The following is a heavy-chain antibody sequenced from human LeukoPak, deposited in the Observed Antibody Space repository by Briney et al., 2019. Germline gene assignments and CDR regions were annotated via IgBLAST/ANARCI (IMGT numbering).Heavy chain of an antibody. CDR1: GFTFSSYE. CDR3: TSQADSSGYYGSDYYYYYMDV. D-gene: IGHD3-22*01. V-gene: IGHV3-15*01. Sequence: GGSLRLSCAASGFTFSSYEMNWVRQAPGKGLEWVGRIKSKTDGGTTDYAAPVKGRFTISRDDSKNTLYLQMNSLKTEDTAVYYCTSQADSSGYYGSDYYYYYMDVWGKGTTVTISS. J-gene: IGHJ6*03. CDR2: IKSKTDGGTT.